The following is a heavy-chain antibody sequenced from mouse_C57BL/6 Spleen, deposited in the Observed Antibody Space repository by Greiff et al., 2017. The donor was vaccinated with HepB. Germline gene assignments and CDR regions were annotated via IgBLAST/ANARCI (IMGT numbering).Heavy chain of an antibody. J-gene: IGHJ3*01. CDR3: AREGNDYERLVFAY. V-gene: IGHV5-4*01. D-gene: IGHD2-4*01. CDR1: GFTFSSYA. CDR2: ISDGGSYT. Sequence: EVKLMESGGGLVKPGGSLKLSYAASGFTFSSYAMSWVRQTPEKRLEWAATISDGGSYTYYPDNVKGRFTISRDNAKNNLYLQMSHLKSEDTAMYYGAREGNDYERLVFAYWGQGTLVTVSA.